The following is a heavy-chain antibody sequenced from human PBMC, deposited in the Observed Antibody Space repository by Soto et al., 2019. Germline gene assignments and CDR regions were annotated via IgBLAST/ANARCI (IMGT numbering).Heavy chain of an antibody. Sequence: QVQLQESGPGLVKPSQTLSLTCTVSGGSISSGGYYWSWIRQHPGKGLEWIGYIYYSGSTHYNPSLKSRVTIAVDTSKNQFSPKLSSVTAADPAVYYCARALTTVTVFDPWGQGTLVSVSS. J-gene: IGHJ5*02. CDR3: ARALTTVTVFDP. V-gene: IGHV4-31*03. CDR2: IYYSGST. D-gene: IGHD4-17*01. CDR1: GGSISSGGYY.